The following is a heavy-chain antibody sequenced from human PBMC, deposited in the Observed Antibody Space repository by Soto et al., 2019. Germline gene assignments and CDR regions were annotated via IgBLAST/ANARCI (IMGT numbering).Heavy chain of an antibody. CDR1: GGTFSSYA. D-gene: IGHD5-12*01. J-gene: IGHJ4*01. CDR3: AGSREMATKYFDY. Sequence: GASVKVSCKASGGTFSSYAISWVRQAPGQGLEWMGGIIPIFGTANYAQKFQGRVTITADKSTSTAYMELSSLRSEDTAVYYCAGSREMATKYFDYWGHGTLVTVSS. CDR2: IIPIFGTA. V-gene: IGHV1-69*06.